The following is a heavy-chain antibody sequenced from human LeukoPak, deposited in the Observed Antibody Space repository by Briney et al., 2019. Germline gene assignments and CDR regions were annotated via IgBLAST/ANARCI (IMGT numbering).Heavy chain of an antibody. V-gene: IGHV4-34*01. CDR1: GGSFSGYY. D-gene: IGHD1-7*01. CDR2: INHSGST. J-gene: IGHJ5*02. Sequence: SETLSLTCAVYGGSFSGYYWSWIRQPPGKGLEWIGEINHSGSTNYNPSLKSRVTISVDTSKNQFSLKLSSVTAADTAVYYCAREWDDYNWNYGDRNWFDPWGQGTLVTVSS. CDR3: AREWDDYNWNYGDRNWFDP.